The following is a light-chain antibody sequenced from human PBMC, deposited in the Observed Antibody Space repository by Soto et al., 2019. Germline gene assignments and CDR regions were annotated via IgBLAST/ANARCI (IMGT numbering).Light chain of an antibody. Sequence: AIRMTQSPSSLSASTGDRVTITCRASQGISSYLAWCQQKPGKAPKLLIYAASTLQSGVPSRFSGSGSGTDFTLTISCLQSEDFATYYCQQYYSYPAITFGQGTRLEIK. CDR3: QQYYSYPAIT. J-gene: IGKJ5*01. CDR1: QGISSY. V-gene: IGKV1-8*01. CDR2: AAS.